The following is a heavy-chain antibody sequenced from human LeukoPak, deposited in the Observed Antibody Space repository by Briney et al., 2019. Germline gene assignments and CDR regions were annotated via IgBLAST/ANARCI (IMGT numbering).Heavy chain of an antibody. V-gene: IGHV4-30-4*02. CDR3: ARGNGYSYRIDWFDP. Sequence: SETLSLTCTVSGGSVSSGANFWTWIRQPPGRGLEWIGYIQYSGSTYYNPSLKSRLTISFDTSKNQFSLKLSSVTAADTAVYYCARGNGYSYRIDWFDPWXXGTXVTVSS. CDR2: IQYSGST. CDR1: GGSVSSGANF. J-gene: IGHJ5*02. D-gene: IGHD5-18*01.